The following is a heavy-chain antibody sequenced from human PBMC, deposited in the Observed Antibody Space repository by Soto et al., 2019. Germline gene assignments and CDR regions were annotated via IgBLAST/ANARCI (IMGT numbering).Heavy chain of an antibody. D-gene: IGHD3-3*01. CDR2: IYYSGST. V-gene: IGHV4-59*01. J-gene: IGHJ1*01. CDR1: GGSISSYY. Sequence: SETLSLTCTVSGGSISSYYWSWIRQPPGKGLEWIGYIYYSGSTNYNPSLKSRVTISVDTSKNQFSLKLSSVTAADTAVYYCARGPDYDFWSGYYTDPEYFQHWGQGTLVTVSS. CDR3: ARGPDYDFWSGYYTDPEYFQH.